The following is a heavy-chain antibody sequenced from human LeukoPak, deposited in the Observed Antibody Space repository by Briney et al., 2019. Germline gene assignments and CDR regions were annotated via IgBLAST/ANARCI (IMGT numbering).Heavy chain of an antibody. V-gene: IGHV1-46*01. CDR1: GFTFTSYY. D-gene: IGHD5-12*01. J-gene: IGHJ4*02. CDR3: ARAHSGYDYPCLN. CDR2: INPSGGIT. Sequence: GASVKVSCKASGFTFTSYYMHWVRQAPGQGLEWMGIINPSGGITNYAQKFQGRVTMTRDTSTSTVYMELSSLRSEDTAVYYCARAHSGYDYPCLNWGQGTLVTVSS.